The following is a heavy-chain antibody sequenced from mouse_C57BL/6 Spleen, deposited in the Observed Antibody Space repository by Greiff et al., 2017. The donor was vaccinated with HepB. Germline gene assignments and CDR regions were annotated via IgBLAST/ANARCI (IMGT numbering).Heavy chain of an antibody. V-gene: IGHV1-69*01. Sequence: VQLQQPGAELVMPGASVKLSCKASGYTFTSYWMHWVKQRPGQGLEWIGEIDPSDSYTNYNQKFKGKSTLTVDKSSSTAYMQLSSLTSEDSAVYYCARSGYSNYEGDYWGQGTSLTVSS. J-gene: IGHJ2*02. D-gene: IGHD2-5*01. CDR1: GYTFTSYW. CDR2: IDPSDSYT. CDR3: ARSGYSNYEGDY.